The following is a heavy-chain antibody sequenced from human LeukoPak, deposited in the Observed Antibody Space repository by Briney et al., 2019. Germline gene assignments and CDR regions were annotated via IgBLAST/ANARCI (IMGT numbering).Heavy chain of an antibody. V-gene: IGHV3-30*03. D-gene: IGHD1-1*01. J-gene: IGHJ6*03. CDR1: GFTFSTYG. CDR3: ARTTPTGDYYMDV. CDR2: ISYDGSNR. Sequence: PGGSLRLSCAASGFTFSTYGMQWVRQAPGKGLEWVAVISYDGSNRYYADSVKGRFTISRDNSKNTLYLQMNSLRAEDTAVYYCARTTPTGDYYMDVWGKGTTVTVSS.